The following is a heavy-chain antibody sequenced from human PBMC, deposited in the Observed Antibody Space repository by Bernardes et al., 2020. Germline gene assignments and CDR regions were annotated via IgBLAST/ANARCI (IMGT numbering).Heavy chain of an antibody. V-gene: IGHV3-23*01. CDR2: ISGSGGST. CDR3: AKDSYLETLFRQLWLKPVFDY. J-gene: IGHJ4*02. D-gene: IGHD5-18*01. CDR1: GFTFSSYA. Sequence: GGSLRLSRAASGFTFSSYAMSWVRQAPGKGLEWVSAISGSGGSTYYADSVKGRFTISRDNSKNTLYLQMNSLRAEDTAVYYCAKDSYLETLFRQLWLKPVFDYWGQGTLVTVSS.